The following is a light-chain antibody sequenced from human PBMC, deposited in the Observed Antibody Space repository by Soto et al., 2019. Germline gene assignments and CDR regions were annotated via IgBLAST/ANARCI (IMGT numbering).Light chain of an antibody. J-gene: IGLJ1*01. V-gene: IGLV2-23*01. CDR2: EGI. CDR3: CSYVGATTYV. CDR1: SSTVGGFNF. Sequence: QSALTQPASVSGSPGQSITISCTGTSSTVGGFNFVSWYQQNPGKAPKVIIYEGIKRPSGVSNRFSGSNSGSTASLTISGLQAEDEADYYCCSYVGATTYVFGTGTKLTVL.